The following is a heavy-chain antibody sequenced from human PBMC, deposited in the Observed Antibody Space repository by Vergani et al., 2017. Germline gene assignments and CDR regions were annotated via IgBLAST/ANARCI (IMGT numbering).Heavy chain of an antibody. V-gene: IGHV3-48*01. D-gene: IGHD6-13*01. CDR3: ARSIAAAGSDY. J-gene: IGHJ4*02. Sequence: EVQLVESGGGLVQPGGSLRLSCAASGFTFSSYSMNWVRQAPGKGLEWVSYISSSSSTIYYADSVKGRFTISRHNSKNTLYLQMNSLRAEDTAVYYCARSIAAAGSDYWGQGTLVTVSS. CDR2: ISSSSSTI. CDR1: GFTFSSYS.